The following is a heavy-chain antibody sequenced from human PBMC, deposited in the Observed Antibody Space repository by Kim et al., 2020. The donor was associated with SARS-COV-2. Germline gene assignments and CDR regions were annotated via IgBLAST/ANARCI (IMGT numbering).Heavy chain of an antibody. CDR1: GGSISSGGYY. Sequence: SETLSLTCTVSGGSISSGGYYWSWIRQHPGKGLEWIGYIYYSGSTYYNPSLKSRVTISVDTSKNQFSLKLSSVTAADTAVYYCARERRVAVDYWGQGTLVTVSS. J-gene: IGHJ4*02. CDR2: IYYSGST. V-gene: IGHV4-31*03. CDR3: ARERRVAVDY. D-gene: IGHD5-12*01.